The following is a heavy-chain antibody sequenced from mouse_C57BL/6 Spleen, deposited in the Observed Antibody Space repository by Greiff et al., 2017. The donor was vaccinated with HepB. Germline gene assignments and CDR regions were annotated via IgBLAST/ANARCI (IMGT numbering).Heavy chain of an antibody. CDR1: GYSITSGYY. D-gene: IGHD1-1*01. V-gene: IGHV3-6*01. Sequence: ESGPGLVKPSQSLSLTCSVTGYSITSGYYWNWMRQFPGNNLEWMGYISYDGSNNYNPSLKNRISITRDTSKNQFFLKLNSVTTEDTATYYCARDGSSYWYFDVWGTGTTVTVSS. CDR2: ISYDGSN. CDR3: ARDGSSYWYFDV. J-gene: IGHJ1*03.